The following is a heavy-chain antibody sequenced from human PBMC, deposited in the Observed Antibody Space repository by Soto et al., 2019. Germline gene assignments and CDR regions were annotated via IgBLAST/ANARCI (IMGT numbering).Heavy chain of an antibody. J-gene: IGHJ6*02. CDR3: ARRYCRGGSCYISYYGMDV. CDR2: ISSSSSYI. CDR1: GFTFSSYS. Sequence: EVQLVESGGGLVKPGGSLRLSCAASGFTFSSYSMNWVRQAPGKGLEWVSSISSSSSYIYYADSVKGRFTISRDNAKNSLYLQMNSLRAEDTAVYYCARRYCRGGSCYISYYGMDVWGQGTTVTVSS. V-gene: IGHV3-21*01. D-gene: IGHD2-15*01.